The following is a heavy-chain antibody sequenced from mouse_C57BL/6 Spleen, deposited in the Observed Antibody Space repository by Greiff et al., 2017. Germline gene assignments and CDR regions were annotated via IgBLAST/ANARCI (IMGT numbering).Heavy chain of an antibody. CDR3: ARWGLSCYYGSFHY. Sequence: VQLQQPGAALVKPAASVKLSCKASGYTFTSYWMHWVKQRPGQGLEWIGMIHPNSGSTNYNEKFKSKATLTVDKSSSTAYMQLSSLTSEDSAVYYCARWGLSCYYGSFHYWGQGATLTGSS. CDR1: GYTFTSYW. CDR2: IHPNSGST. V-gene: IGHV1-64*01. J-gene: IGHJ2*01. D-gene: IGHD1-1*01.